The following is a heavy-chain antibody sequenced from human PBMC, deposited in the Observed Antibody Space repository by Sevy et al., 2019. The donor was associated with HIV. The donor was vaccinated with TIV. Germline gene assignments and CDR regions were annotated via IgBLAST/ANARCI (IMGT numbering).Heavy chain of an antibody. V-gene: IGHV1-69*13. CDR2: IIPIFGTA. CDR3: ARDGPYSYGTANWFDP. J-gene: IGHJ5*02. CDR1: GGTFSSYA. D-gene: IGHD5-18*01. Sequence: ASVKVSCKASGGTFSSYAISWVRQAPGQGLEWMGRIIPIFGTANYAQKFQGRVTITADESTSTAYMERSSLRSEDTAVYYCARDGPYSYGTANWFDPWGQGTLVTVSS.